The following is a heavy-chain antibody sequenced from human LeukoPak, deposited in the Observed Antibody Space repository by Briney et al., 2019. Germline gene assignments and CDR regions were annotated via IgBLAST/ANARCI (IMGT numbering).Heavy chain of an antibody. V-gene: IGHV3-74*01. CDR2: ITSDGSST. D-gene: IGHD4-17*01. J-gene: IGHJ4*02. CDR3: AGEGYGDYYFYY. Sequence: GGSLRLSCAASGFTFGSYWMHWVRQAPGKGLVWVSRITSDGSSTTYADSVKGRFTLSRDNAKNTLYLQMNSLRAEDTAVYYCAGEGYGDYYFYYWGQGTLVTVSS. CDR1: GFTFGSYW.